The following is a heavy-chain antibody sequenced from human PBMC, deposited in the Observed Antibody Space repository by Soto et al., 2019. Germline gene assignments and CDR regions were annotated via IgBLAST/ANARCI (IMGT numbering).Heavy chain of an antibody. J-gene: IGHJ5*02. V-gene: IGHV4-31*03. CDR1: GGSISSGGYY. CDR3: PGSVFP. CDR2: SYYSGST. Sequence: QVQLQESGPGLVKPSQTLSLTCTVSGGSISSGGYYWSWIRQHPGKGLEWIGYSYYSGSTYYKPALKSRVTISAATSKNQLPLKLSSVTAAAKSVYYGPGSVFPWGRGTLVTVSS.